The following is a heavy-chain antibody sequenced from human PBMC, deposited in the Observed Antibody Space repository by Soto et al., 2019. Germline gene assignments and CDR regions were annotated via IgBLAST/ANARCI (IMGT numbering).Heavy chain of an antibody. Sequence: SETLSLTCNVSGGSISGFYWSWIRQPPGKGLEWIGYISYSGNTNYSPSLKSRVTISVDTSKKQLSLKLTSVTTADTAVYFCARAPMVITRSYFDNWGQGTPVTVSS. CDR3: ARAPMVITRSYFDN. J-gene: IGHJ4*02. D-gene: IGHD1-20*01. V-gene: IGHV4-59*01. CDR2: ISYSGNT. CDR1: GGSISGFY.